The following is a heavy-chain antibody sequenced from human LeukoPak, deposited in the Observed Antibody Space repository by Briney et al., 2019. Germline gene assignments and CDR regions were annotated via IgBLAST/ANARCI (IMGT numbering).Heavy chain of an antibody. V-gene: IGHV4-34*01. CDR3: ASTVNNYYYYYMDV. CDR2: INHSGST. J-gene: IGHJ6*03. D-gene: IGHD4-17*01. Sequence: SETLSLTCAVYGGSFSGYYWSWIRQPPGKGLEWIGEINHSGSTNYNPSLKSRVTISVDTSKNQFSLKLSSVTAADTAVYYCASTVNNYYYYYMDVWGKGTTVTISS. CDR1: GGSFSGYY.